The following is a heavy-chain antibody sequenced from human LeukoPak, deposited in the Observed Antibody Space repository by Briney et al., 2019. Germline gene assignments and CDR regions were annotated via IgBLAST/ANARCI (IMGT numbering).Heavy chain of an antibody. CDR1: GFTFDDYG. Sequence: GGSLRLSCAASGFTFDDYGMSWVRQDPGGRLEWVSTVYWSGGRTSYADSVKGRFTISGDNAKNSLYLQMNSLRAEDTALYFCVRSRSYYFDYWGQGTLVTVSS. D-gene: IGHD1-26*01. J-gene: IGHJ4*02. CDR3: VRSRSYYFDY. CDR2: VYWSGGRT. V-gene: IGHV3-20*04.